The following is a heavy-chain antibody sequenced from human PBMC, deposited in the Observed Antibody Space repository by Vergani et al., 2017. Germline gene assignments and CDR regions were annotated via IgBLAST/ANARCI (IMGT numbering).Heavy chain of an antibody. CDR1: GFTFSSYG. J-gene: IGHJ4*02. V-gene: IGHV3-33*01. CDR3: ARNPDSGSYYFDY. D-gene: IGHD1-26*01. CDR2: IWYDGSNK. Sequence: QVQLVESGGGVVQPGRSLRLSCAASGFTFSSYGMHWVRQAPGKGLEWVAVIWYDGSNKYYADSVKGRFTISRDNSKNTLYLQMNSLRAEDTAVYSCARNPDSGSYYFDYWGQGTLVTVSS.